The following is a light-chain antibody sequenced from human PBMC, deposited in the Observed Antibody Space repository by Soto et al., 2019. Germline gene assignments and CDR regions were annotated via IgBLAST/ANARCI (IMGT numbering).Light chain of an antibody. J-gene: IGKJ1*01. CDR1: QTGSSSY. Sequence: IVLTQSPGTVSLSPGERATLSCRASQTGSSSYLAWYQQKPGQAPRLLIYGASTRATGIPDRFSGSGSGTDFTLTISRLEPEDSAVYVGQHYGSSQWTFGQWTFGQGTKVDIK. CDR2: GAS. CDR3: QHYGSSQWTFGQWT. V-gene: IGKV3-20*01.